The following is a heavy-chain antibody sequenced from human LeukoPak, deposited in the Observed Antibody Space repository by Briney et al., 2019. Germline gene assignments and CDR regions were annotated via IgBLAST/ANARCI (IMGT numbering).Heavy chain of an antibody. V-gene: IGHV3-7*01. D-gene: IGHD6-13*01. CDR1: GFTFCSYW. Sequence: GSLRLSCAASGFTFCSYWMSWVRQAPGKGLEWVANIKQDGSEKYYVDSVKGRFTISRDNAKNSLYLQMNSLRAEDTAVYYCATGRSSWYRVLYNWFDPWGQGTLVTVSS. CDR2: IKQDGSEK. J-gene: IGHJ5*02. CDR3: ATGRSSWYRVLYNWFDP.